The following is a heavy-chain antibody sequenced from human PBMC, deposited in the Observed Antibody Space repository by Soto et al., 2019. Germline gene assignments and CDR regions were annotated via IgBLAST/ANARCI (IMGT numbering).Heavy chain of an antibody. J-gene: IGHJ3*02. CDR1: GFTFSSYG. Sequence: ESGGGVVQPGRSLRLSCAASGFTFSSYGMHWVRQAPGKGLEWVAVIWYDGSNKYYADSVKGRFTISRDNSKNTLYLQMNSLRAEDTAVYYCASGIGGYSYEIDAFDIWGQGTMVTVSS. D-gene: IGHD5-18*01. CDR3: ASGIGGYSYEIDAFDI. V-gene: IGHV3-33*01. CDR2: IWYDGSNK.